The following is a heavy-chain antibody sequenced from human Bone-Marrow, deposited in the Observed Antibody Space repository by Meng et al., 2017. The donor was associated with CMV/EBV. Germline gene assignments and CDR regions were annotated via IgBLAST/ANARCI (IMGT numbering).Heavy chain of an antibody. Sequence: LSLTCAASGFTFSSYAMHWVRQAPGKGLEWVAVISYDGSNKYYADSVKGRFTISRDNSKNTLYLQMNSLRAEDTAVYYCAQRYVAAAGEHDYWGQGTLVTVSS. V-gene: IGHV3-30-3*01. D-gene: IGHD6-13*01. CDR3: AQRYVAAAGEHDY. CDR1: GFTFSSYA. CDR2: ISYDGSNK. J-gene: IGHJ4*02.